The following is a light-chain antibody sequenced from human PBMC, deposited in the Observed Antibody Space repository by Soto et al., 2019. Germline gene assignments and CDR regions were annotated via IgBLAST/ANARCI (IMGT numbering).Light chain of an antibody. J-gene: IGLJ1*01. V-gene: IGLV2-14*03. CDR3: SSYTPSSTPPCV. Sequence: ARNQAASANGLPLQWITISCTRTSSDVGAYDYVSWYQHHPGKAHKLMIFDVNNRPSGVSNRFSGSKSGNTASLTISGLQVEDEPDYSCSSYTPSSTPPCVSVTGTKFT. CDR2: DVN. CDR1: SSDVGAYDY.